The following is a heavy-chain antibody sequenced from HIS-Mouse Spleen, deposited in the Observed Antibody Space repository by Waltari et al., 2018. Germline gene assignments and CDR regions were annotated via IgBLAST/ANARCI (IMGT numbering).Heavy chain of an antibody. Sequence: QLQLQESGPGLVKPSETLSRTGTVSGGSISSSRSNWGWIRQPPGKGREWIGSIYYSGSTYYNPSLKSRVTISVDTSKNQFSLKLSSVTAADTAVYYCAREIPYSSSWYDWYFDLWGRGTLVTVSS. J-gene: IGHJ2*01. D-gene: IGHD6-13*01. CDR3: AREIPYSSSWYDWYFDL. CDR2: IYYSGST. CDR1: GGSISSSRSN. V-gene: IGHV4-39*07.